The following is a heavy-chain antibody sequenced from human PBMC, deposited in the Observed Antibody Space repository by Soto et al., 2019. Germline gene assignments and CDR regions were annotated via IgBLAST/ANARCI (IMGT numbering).Heavy chain of an antibody. CDR1: GGSISSHY. D-gene: IGHD5-18*01. CDR2: IYYSGRT. Sequence: SETLSLTCTVSGGSISSHYWSWIRQPPGKGLEWIGYIYYSGRTNYNPSLKSRVTIPVDTSKNTLYLQMNSLRAEDTAVYYCAREFRAMALDYWGQGTLVTVSS. V-gene: IGHV4-59*11. CDR3: AREFRAMALDY. J-gene: IGHJ4*02.